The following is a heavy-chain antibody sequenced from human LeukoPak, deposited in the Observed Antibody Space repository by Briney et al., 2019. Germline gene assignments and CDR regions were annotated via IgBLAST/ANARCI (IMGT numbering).Heavy chain of an antibody. Sequence: ASVKVSCKASGYTFTGYYMHWVRQAPGQGLEWMGWINPNSGGTNYAQKFQGRVTMTRNTSISTAYMELSRLRSDDTAVYYCARDRGGSSWSPTEFDPWGQGTLVTVSS. CDR1: GYTFTGYY. D-gene: IGHD6-13*01. CDR3: ARDRGGSSWSPTEFDP. CDR2: INPNSGGT. V-gene: IGHV1-2*02. J-gene: IGHJ5*02.